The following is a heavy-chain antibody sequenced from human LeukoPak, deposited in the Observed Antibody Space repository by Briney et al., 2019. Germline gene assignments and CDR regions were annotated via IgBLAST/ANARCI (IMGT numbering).Heavy chain of an antibody. V-gene: IGHV1-2*02. CDR2: INPNSGGT. Sequence: GASVKVSCKASGYTFTGYYMHWVRQAPGQGLEWMGWINPNSGGTNYAQKFQGRVPVTRDTSISTAYMELSRLRSDDTAVYYCARDLGYYDGSGSYYMHNWFDPWGQGTLLTVSS. J-gene: IGHJ5*02. CDR3: ARDLGYYDGSGSYYMHNWFDP. CDR1: GYTFTGYY. D-gene: IGHD3-10*01.